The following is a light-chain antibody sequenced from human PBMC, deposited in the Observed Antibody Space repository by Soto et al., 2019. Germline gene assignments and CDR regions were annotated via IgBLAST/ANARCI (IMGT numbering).Light chain of an antibody. V-gene: IGLV1-51*01. CDR3: GTWDSSLSAWV. CDR2: DNN. CDR1: NSNVGRNY. Sequence: QSVLTQPPSVSAAPGQRVTISCSGSNSNVGRNYLSWYQQLPGTAPKRLIYDNNKRPSGIPDRFSGSKSGTSATLGITGLQTGDEADYYCGTWDSSLSAWVFGGGTKLTVL. J-gene: IGLJ3*02.